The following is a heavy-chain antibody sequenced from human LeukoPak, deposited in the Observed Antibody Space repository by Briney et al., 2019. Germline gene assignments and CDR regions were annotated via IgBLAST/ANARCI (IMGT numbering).Heavy chain of an antibody. J-gene: IGHJ6*02. Sequence: QTGGSLRLSCAASGFTVSSNYMSWVRQAPGKGLEWVANIKQDGSEKYYVDSVKGRFTISRDNAKNSLYLQMNSLRAEDTAVYYCARDQLSIVVAGHYYYNAMDVWGQGTTVTVSS. D-gene: IGHD6-19*01. CDR2: IKQDGSEK. CDR3: ARDQLSIVVAGHYYYNAMDV. V-gene: IGHV3-7*01. CDR1: GFTVSSNY.